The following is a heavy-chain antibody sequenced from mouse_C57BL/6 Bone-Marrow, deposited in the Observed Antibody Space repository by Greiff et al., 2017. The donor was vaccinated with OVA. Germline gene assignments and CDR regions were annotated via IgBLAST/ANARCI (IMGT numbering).Heavy chain of an antibody. CDR2: IYPGSGTT. J-gene: IGHJ2*01. CDR1: GYTFTDHY. Sequence: QVQLQQSGAEVVRPGASVKLSCKASGYTFTDHYINWVKQRPGQGLVWIARIYPGSGTTYYNEKFTGKATLTADNSSNTAYMQLSSLTSEYSAVYCCARDDGYFFEYWGQGTTLTVSS. CDR3: ARDDGYFFEY. V-gene: IGHV1-76*01. D-gene: IGHD2-3*01.